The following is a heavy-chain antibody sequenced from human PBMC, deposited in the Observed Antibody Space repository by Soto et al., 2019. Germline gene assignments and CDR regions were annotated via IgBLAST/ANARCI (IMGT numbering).Heavy chain of an antibody. Sequence: SVKVSCKASGYTFTSYAMHWVRQAPGQRLEWMGWIIPIFGTANYAQKFQGRVTITADESTSTAYMELSSLRSEDTAVYYCGRDPPDMILYGMDVWGQGTTVTVSS. CDR1: GYTFTSYA. J-gene: IGHJ6*02. D-gene: IGHD3-22*01. CDR3: GRDPPDMILYGMDV. CDR2: IIPIFGTA. V-gene: IGHV1-69*13.